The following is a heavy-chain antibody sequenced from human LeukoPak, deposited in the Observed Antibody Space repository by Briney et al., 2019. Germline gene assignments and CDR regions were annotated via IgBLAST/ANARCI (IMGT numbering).Heavy chain of an antibody. CDR1: GFTFSSYA. V-gene: IGHV3-30-3*01. CDR2: ISYDGSNK. CDR3: AREVYSYGPLPYFDY. D-gene: IGHD5-18*01. J-gene: IGHJ4*02. Sequence: PGGSLRLSCAASGFTFSSYAMHWVRQAPGKGLEWVAVISYDGSNKYYADSVKGRFTISRDNSKNTLYLQMNSLRAEDTAVYYCAREVYSYGPLPYFDYWGQGTLVTVSS.